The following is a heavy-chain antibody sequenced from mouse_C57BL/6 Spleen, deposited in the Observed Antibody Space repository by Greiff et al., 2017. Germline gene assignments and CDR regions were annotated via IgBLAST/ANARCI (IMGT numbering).Heavy chain of an antibody. V-gene: IGHV1-50*01. CDR3: ARNYGNSFDD. CDR2: IDPSDSYT. Sequence: VQLQQPGAELVKPGASVKLSCKASGYTFTSYWMQWVKQRPGQGLEWIGEIDPSDSYTNYNQKFKGKATLTVDTSSSTAYMQLSSLTSEDSAVYYCARNYGNSFDDWGQGTTLTVSS. J-gene: IGHJ2*01. D-gene: IGHD2-1*01. CDR1: GYTFTSYW.